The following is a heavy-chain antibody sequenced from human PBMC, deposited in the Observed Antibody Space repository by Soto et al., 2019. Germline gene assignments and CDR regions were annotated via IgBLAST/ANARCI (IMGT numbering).Heavy chain of an antibody. D-gene: IGHD4-4*01. Sequence: GGSLRLSCAASGFDFSTYSINWVRQAPGKGLEWVSYICRSSTTMYFADSLKGRFTISRDNAKNSVFLQMSSLRAEDTGVYYFARDESYSNYASHFFYMDVWGKGTTVTVSS. J-gene: IGHJ6*03. CDR3: ARDESYSNYASHFFYMDV. CDR1: GFDFSTYS. V-gene: IGHV3-48*01. CDR2: ICRSSTTM.